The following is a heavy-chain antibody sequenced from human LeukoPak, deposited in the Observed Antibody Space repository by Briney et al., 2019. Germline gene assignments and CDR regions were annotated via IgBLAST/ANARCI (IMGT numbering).Heavy chain of an antibody. D-gene: IGHD6-13*01. J-gene: IGHJ3*02. Sequence: SETLSLTCTVSGGSISCSSYYWGWIRQPPGKGLEWIGTIYYSGSTYYNPSLKSRVTISVDTSKNLFSLKLSSVTAADTAVYYCARHRIAAADDAFEIWGQGTRVTVSS. CDR3: ARHRIAAADDAFEI. V-gene: IGHV4-39*01. CDR2: IYYSGST. CDR1: GGSISCSSYY.